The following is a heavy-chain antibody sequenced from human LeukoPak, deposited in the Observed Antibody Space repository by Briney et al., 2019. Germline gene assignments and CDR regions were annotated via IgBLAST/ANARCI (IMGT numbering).Heavy chain of an antibody. CDR1: GYSLSSGYY. CDR3: GTTTVTTGWFDP. Sequence: PSETLSLTCVVSGYSLSSGYYWGWIRQPPGKGLEWIGSIYHSGSTYYNPSHKHRVTLLVDVSENQFSLKLSSVTAAETAVYYCGTTTVTTGWFDPWGQGTLVTVSS. V-gene: IGHV4-38-2*01. CDR2: IYHSGST. J-gene: IGHJ5*02. D-gene: IGHD4-11*01.